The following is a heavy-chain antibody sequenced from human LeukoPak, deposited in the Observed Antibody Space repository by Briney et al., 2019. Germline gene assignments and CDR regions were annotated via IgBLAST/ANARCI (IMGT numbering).Heavy chain of an antibody. CDR1: GYTFTVYY. V-gene: IGHV1-46*01. CDR2: INPSGGST. Sequence: ASVKVSCKASGYTFTVYYMHWVRQAPGQGLEWMGIINPSGGSTSYAQKLQGRVTMTRDTSTSTVYMELSSLRSEDTAVYYCASVRAAAGSALYFQHWGQGTLVTVSS. D-gene: IGHD6-13*01. J-gene: IGHJ1*01. CDR3: ASVRAAAGSALYFQH.